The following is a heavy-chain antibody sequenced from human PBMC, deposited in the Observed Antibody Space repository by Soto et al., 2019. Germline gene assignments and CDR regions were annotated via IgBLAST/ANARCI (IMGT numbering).Heavy chain of an antibody. CDR2: IIPIFGTA. V-gene: IGHV1-69*13. D-gene: IGHD3-22*01. Sequence: SVKVSCKASGGTFSSYAISWVRQAPVQGLEWMGGIIPIFGTANYAQKFQGRVTITADESTSTAYMELSSLRSEDTAVYYCALYYDSSGYYYPNWFDPWGQGTLVTVSS. CDR3: ALYYDSSGYYYPNWFDP. CDR1: GGTFSSYA. J-gene: IGHJ5*02.